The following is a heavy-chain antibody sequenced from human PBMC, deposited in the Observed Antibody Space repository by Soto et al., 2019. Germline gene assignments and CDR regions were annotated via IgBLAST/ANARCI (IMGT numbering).Heavy chain of an antibody. Sequence: EVQLLESGGGLVQPGGSLRLSCATSGFTFSSYAMSWVRQAPGKGLEWVSAFSGSGGLTYYADSVQGRFTISRDNSKNTLYLHVTSLSDEDTAVYYCAKGDVIRAYSPLDVWGQGTTVTVSS. CDR2: FSGSGGLT. V-gene: IGHV3-23*01. CDR1: GFTFSSYA. CDR3: AKGDVIRAYSPLDV. J-gene: IGHJ6*02. D-gene: IGHD5-18*01.